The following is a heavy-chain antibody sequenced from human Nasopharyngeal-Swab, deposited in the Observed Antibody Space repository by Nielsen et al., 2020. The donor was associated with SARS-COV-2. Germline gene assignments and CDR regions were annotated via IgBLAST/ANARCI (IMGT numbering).Heavy chain of an antibody. CDR3: ARDRGFDGYYYMDV. CDR2: ISTGGTT. Sequence: GESLKISCVASGFTFDDYGMIWVRQAPGKGLEWVSLISTGGTTSYADSVKGRFTISRDISKNTLYLQMNSLRAEDTAVYYCARDRGFDGYYYMDVWGKGTTVTVSS. V-gene: IGHV3-66*01. CDR1: GFTFDDYG. J-gene: IGHJ6*03. D-gene: IGHD3-10*01.